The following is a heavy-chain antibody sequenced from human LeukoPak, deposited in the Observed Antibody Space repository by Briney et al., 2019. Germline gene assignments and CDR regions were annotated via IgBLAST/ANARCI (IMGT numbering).Heavy chain of an antibody. J-gene: IGHJ3*01. Sequence: SETLSLTCAVSGDSISYHNYYWDWIRQPPGKGLEWIGTVYYTGNTYYNPSLKSRVATSVDTSKNQFSLQLTSMTAADTAVYYCARLRAMAGHRGGFDFWGRGTMVTVSS. D-gene: IGHD6-19*01. CDR3: ARLRAMAGHRGGFDF. V-gene: IGHV4-39*01. CDR1: GDSISYHNYY. CDR2: VYYTGNT.